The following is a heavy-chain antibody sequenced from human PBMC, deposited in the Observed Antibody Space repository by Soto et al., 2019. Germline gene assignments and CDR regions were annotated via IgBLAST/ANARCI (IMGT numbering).Heavy chain of an antibody. CDR1: GFRFSSYA. Sequence: EVQLLESGGGLVQPGGSLRLSCAASGFRFSSYAMSWVRQAPGKGLEWVSAISGSGGSTYYADSVKGRFAISRDNSKNTLYLQMNSLRADDTAVYYCAKDATDPWRVGEGYYYYMDVWGKGTTVTVSS. J-gene: IGHJ6*03. D-gene: IGHD3-10*01. CDR3: AKDATDPWRVGEGYYYYMDV. CDR2: ISGSGGST. V-gene: IGHV3-23*01.